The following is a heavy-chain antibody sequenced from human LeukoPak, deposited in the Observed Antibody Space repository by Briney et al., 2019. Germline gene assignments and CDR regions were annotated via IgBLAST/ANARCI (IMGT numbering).Heavy chain of an antibody. Sequence: GGSLRLSCAASGFTFSSYAMHWVRQAPGKGLEWVAVISYDGSNKYYADSVKGRFTISRDNSKNTLYLQMNSLRAEDTAVYYCASLNWGFDYWGQGTLVTVSS. D-gene: IGHD7-27*01. CDR2: ISYDGSNK. CDR1: GFTFSSYA. CDR3: ASLNWGFDY. V-gene: IGHV3-30*04. J-gene: IGHJ4*02.